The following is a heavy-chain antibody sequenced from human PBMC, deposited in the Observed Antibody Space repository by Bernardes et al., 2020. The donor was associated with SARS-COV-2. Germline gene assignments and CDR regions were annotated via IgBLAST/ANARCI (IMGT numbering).Heavy chain of an antibody. CDR2: IYYSGST. CDR3: ARQVRQQLVRHQFDN. J-gene: IGHJ4*02. CDR1: GGSISSSSSY. D-gene: IGHD6-13*01. V-gene: IGHV4-39*01. Sequence: SETLSLTCTVSGGSISSSSSYWGWIRQPPGKGLEWIGSIYYSGSTYYNPSLKSRATISGDTSKNQFSLKLSSVTAADTAVYYCARQVRQQLVRHQFDNWGQGILVTV.